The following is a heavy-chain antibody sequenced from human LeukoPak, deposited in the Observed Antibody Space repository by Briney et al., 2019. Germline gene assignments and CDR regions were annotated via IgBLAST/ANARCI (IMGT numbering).Heavy chain of an antibody. Sequence: PGGSLRLSCAASGFTFSRYAMYWVRQAPGKGLEWVAVISYDGTDNYYADFVKGRFTISRDNSKNTLYLQMNSLRAEDTAAYYCARDGPSDSDWYFDLWGRGTLVTVSS. CDR2: ISYDGTDN. CDR3: ARDGPSDSDWYFDL. D-gene: IGHD2-21*02. J-gene: IGHJ2*01. CDR1: GFTFSRYA. V-gene: IGHV3-30*04.